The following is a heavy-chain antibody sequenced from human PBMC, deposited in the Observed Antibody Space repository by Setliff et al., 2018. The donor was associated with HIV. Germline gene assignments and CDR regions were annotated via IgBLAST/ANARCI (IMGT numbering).Heavy chain of an antibody. V-gene: IGHV4-34*01. J-gene: IGHJ6*03. CDR2: INHSGST. CDR3: ARGPPAEDYYYYMDV. CDR1: GGSISSYY. Sequence: SETLSLTCTVSGGSISSYYWSWIRQPAGKGLEWIGEINHSGSTNYNPSLKSRVTISVDTSKRQFSLNLTSVTAADTAVYYCARGPPAEDYYYYMDVWDKGTTVTVSS.